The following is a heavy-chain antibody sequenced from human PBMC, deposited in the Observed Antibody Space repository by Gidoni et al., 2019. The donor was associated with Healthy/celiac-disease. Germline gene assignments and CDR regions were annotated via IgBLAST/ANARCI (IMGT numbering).Heavy chain of an antibody. CDR2: IIPIFGTA. Sequence: QVQLVQSGAEVKKPGSSVQVSCKASGGTFRSYAISWVRQAPGQGLEWMGGIIPIFGTANYAQKFQGRVTITADESTSTAYMELSSLRSEDTAVYYCARDGNTVTTWDFDYWGQGTLVTVSS. V-gene: IGHV1-69*01. CDR3: ARDGNTVTTWDFDY. CDR1: GGTFRSYA. J-gene: IGHJ4*02. D-gene: IGHD4-17*01.